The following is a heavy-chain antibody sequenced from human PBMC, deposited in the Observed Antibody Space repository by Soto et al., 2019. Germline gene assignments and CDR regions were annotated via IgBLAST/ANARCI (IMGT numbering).Heavy chain of an antibody. CDR3: ARLAALNGDYDTPSDY. Sequence: GGSLRLSCAASGFTFSDYYMSWIRQAPGKGLEWVSYISSSGSTIYYADSVKGRFTISRDNAKNSLYLQMNSLRAEDTAVYYCARLAALNGDYDTPSDYWGQGTLVTVSS. V-gene: IGHV3-11*01. D-gene: IGHD4-17*01. CDR1: GFTFSDYY. J-gene: IGHJ4*02. CDR2: ISSSGSTI.